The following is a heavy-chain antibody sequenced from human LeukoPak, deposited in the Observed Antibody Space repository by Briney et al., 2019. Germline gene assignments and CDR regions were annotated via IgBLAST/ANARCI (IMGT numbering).Heavy chain of an antibody. CDR3: AEHAARSSSSGYYFDY. CDR1: GFTFSSYA. V-gene: IGHV3-23*01. Sequence: PGGSLRLSCAASGFTFSSYAMSWVRQAPGKGLEWVSAISGSGGSTYYADSVKGRFTISRDNSKNTLYLQMNSLRAEDTAVYYCAEHAARSSSSGYYFDYWGQGTLVTVSS. D-gene: IGHD6-6*01. CDR2: ISGSGGST. J-gene: IGHJ4*02.